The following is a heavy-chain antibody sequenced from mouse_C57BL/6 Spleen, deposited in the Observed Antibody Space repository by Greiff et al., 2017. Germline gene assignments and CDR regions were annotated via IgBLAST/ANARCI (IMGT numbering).Heavy chain of an antibody. Sequence: VQLQQSGPELVKPGASVKISCKASGYAFSSSWMNWVKQRPGKGLEWIGRIYPGDGDTNYNGKFKGKATLTADKSSSTAYMQLSSLTSEDSAVYFCARESVITTVVALDYWGQGTTLTVSS. D-gene: IGHD1-1*01. CDR2: IYPGDGDT. CDR1: GYAFSSSW. J-gene: IGHJ2*01. V-gene: IGHV1-82*01. CDR3: ARESVITTVVALDY.